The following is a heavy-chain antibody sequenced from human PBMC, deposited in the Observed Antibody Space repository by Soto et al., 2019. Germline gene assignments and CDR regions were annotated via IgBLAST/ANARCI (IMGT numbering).Heavy chain of an antibody. CDR2: IRGNGDPP. D-gene: IGHD5-12*01. Sequence: EVQLVESGGGLVQPGGSLRLSCAASGFTFSSYAMHWVRQAPGKGLEYVSGIRGNGDPPFYADSVKGRFIISRDNSETTLFLQMSSLSSDDTAVYYCVKSRGGNNFDFLDWGPGALVTVSS. J-gene: IGHJ4*02. CDR3: VKSRGGNNFDFLD. V-gene: IGHV3-64D*06. CDR1: GFTFSSYA.